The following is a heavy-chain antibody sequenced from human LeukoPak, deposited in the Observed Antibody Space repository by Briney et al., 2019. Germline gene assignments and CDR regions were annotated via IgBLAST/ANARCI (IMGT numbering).Heavy chain of an antibody. J-gene: IGHJ4*02. V-gene: IGHV3-7*04. Sequence: GGSLRLSCAASGFTFNNYGMHWVRQAPGKGLERVANIKKDGSEEFYVDSVKGRFTISRDNAKNSLYLQVNSLRAEDTAVYYCARAVSSGYYNLYFDYWGQGTLVTVSS. CDR1: GFTFNNYG. CDR2: IKKDGSEE. D-gene: IGHD3-22*01. CDR3: ARAVSSGYYNLYFDY.